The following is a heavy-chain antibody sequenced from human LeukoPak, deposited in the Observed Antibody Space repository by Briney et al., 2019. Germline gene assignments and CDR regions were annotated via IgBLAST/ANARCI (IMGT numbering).Heavy chain of an antibody. D-gene: IGHD4-17*01. Sequence: SQTLSLTCTVSGGSISSGGYYWSWIRQHPGKGLEWIGYIYYSGSTNYNPSLKSRVTISVDTSKNQFSLKLSSVTAADTAVYYCARRLRRRSPFDYWGQGTLVTVSS. J-gene: IGHJ4*02. CDR2: IYYSGST. V-gene: IGHV4-31*03. CDR1: GGSISSGGYY. CDR3: ARRLRRRSPFDY.